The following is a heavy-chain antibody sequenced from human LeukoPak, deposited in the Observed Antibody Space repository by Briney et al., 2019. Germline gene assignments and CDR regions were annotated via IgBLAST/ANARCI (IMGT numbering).Heavy chain of an antibody. CDR1: GFTFSNYW. Sequence: GGSLRLSCAASGFTFSNYWMGWVRQTADKGLEWVSSIHASGGRAYYADSVKGRFTVSRDNSKNTLYLQMNSLRVEDTAIYYCAKDLRNGDNYGFLDYWGQGTLVTVSP. CDR2: IHASGGRA. V-gene: IGHV3-23*01. CDR3: AKDLRNGDNYGFLDY. J-gene: IGHJ4*02. D-gene: IGHD4/OR15-4a*01.